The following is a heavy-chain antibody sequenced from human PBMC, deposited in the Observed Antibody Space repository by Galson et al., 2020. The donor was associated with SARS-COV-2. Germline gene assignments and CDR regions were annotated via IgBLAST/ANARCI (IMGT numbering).Heavy chain of an antibody. V-gene: IGHV3-21*01. CDR2: ISSSSSYI. J-gene: IGHJ4*02. D-gene: IGHD1-26*01. CDR3: ARSDSGSYHS. Sequence: VSSISSSSSYIYYADSVKGRFTISRDNAKNSLYLQMNSLRAEDTAVYYCARSDSGSYHSWGQGTLVTVSS.